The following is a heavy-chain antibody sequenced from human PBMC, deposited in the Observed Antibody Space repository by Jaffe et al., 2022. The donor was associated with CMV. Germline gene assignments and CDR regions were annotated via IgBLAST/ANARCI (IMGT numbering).Heavy chain of an antibody. CDR1: GGSISSSNW. D-gene: IGHD6-13*01. V-gene: IGHV4-4*02. CDR2: IYHSGST. J-gene: IGHJ5*02. Sequence: QVQLQESGPGLVKPSGTLSLTCAVSGGSISSSNWWSWVRQPPGKGLEWIGEIYHSGSTNYNPSLKSRVTISVDKSKNQFSLKLSSVTAADTAVYYCAIFTGYGYSSSWYWWFDPWGQGTLVTVSS. CDR3: AIFTGYGYSSSWYWWFDP.